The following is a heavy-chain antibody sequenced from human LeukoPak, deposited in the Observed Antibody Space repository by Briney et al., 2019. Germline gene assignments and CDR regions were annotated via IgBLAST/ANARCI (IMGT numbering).Heavy chain of an antibody. CDR1: GFTFSSYE. CDR3: ARDATTTVGWVYMDV. CDR2: ISSSGSTI. Sequence: GGSLRLSCAASGFTFSSYEMNWVRQAPGKGLEWVSYISSSGSTIYYADSVEDRFTISRDNAKNSVYLQMNSLRVEDTALYYCARDATTTVGWVYMDVWGKGTAVTIS. V-gene: IGHV3-48*03. D-gene: IGHD4-11*01. J-gene: IGHJ6*03.